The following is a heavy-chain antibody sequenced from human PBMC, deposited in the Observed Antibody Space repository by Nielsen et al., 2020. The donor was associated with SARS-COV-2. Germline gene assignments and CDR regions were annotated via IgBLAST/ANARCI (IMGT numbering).Heavy chain of an antibody. CDR2: INPNSGGT. D-gene: IGHD6-19*01. Sequence: ASVKVSCKASGYTFTSYYMHWVRQAPGQGLEWMGRINPNSGGTNYAQKFQGRVTMTRDTSISTAYMELSRLRSDDTAVYYCARDFSSGWGGPDYWGQGTLVTVSS. V-gene: IGHV1-2*06. CDR3: ARDFSSGWGGPDY. CDR1: GYTFTSYY. J-gene: IGHJ4*02.